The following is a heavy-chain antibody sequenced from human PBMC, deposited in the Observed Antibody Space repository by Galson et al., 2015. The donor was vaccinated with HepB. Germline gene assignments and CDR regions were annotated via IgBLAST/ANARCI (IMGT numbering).Heavy chain of an antibody. D-gene: IGHD3-22*01. CDR3: ARDYYDSSSDY. V-gene: IGHV7-4-1*02. J-gene: IGHJ4*02. CDR2: ININTGNP. CDR1: GYTFTKYA. Sequence: SVKVSCKASGYTFTKYAINWVRQAPGQGLEWMGWININTGNPTYAQGFTGRFVFSLDTSASTAYLQISSLKAEDTAVYYCARDYYDSSSDYWGQGTLVTVSS.